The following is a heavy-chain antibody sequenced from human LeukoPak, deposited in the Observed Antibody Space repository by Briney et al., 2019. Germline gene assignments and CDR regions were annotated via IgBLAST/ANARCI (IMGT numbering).Heavy chain of an antibody. J-gene: IGHJ4*02. Sequence: GGSLRLSCAASGFTFSNAWMSWVRQAPGKGLEWVGRIKSKTDGGTTDYAARGKGRFTISTDDSKNTLYLQMNSLKTEDTAVYYCTTVTGMMVYYFDYWGQGTLVIVS. CDR2: IKSKTDGGTT. D-gene: IGHD1-20*01. CDR1: GFTFSNAW. CDR3: TTVTGMMVYYFDY. V-gene: IGHV3-15*01.